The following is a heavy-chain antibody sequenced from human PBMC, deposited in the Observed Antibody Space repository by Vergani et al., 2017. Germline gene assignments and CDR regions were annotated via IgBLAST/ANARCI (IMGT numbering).Heavy chain of an antibody. J-gene: IGHJ6*02. V-gene: IGHV3-15*01. CDR3: TTITSTGATVDYYGMDV. CDR2: IKSKTDGGTT. CDR1: GFTFSNAW. Sequence: EVQLVESGGGLVKPGGSLRLSCAASGFTFSNAWMSWVRQAPGKGLEWVGRIKSKTDGGTTDYAAPVKGRFTISRDDSKNTLYLQMNSLKTEDTAVYYCTTITSTGATVDYYGMDVWGQGTTVTVSS. D-gene: IGHD1-26*01.